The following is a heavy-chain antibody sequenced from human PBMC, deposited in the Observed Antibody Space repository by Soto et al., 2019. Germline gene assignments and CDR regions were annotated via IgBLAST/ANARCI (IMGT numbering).Heavy chain of an antibody. CDR1: GGSFSGYQ. CDR3: AIGLMVWFGELSRRGGYYYYVDV. J-gene: IGHJ6*03. V-gene: IGHV4-34*01. CDR2: INDTGNI. D-gene: IGHD3-10*01. Sequence: QVQLQQWGAGLLKPSETLSLTCAVYGGSFSGYQWTWIRQTPGKGLEWIGEINDTGNINYNPSLKSRVTIFIDTPKKQISLKLSSVIAADTAVYYCAIGLMVWFGELSRRGGYYYYVDVWGKGTTVTVSS.